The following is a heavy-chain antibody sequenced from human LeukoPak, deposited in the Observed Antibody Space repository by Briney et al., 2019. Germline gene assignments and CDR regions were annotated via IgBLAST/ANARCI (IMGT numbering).Heavy chain of an antibody. CDR3: TRHQYCSSTSCYGFVDY. J-gene: IGHJ4*02. CDR1: GFTFSGSA. V-gene: IGHV3-73*01. D-gene: IGHD2-2*01. CDR2: IRSKANSYAT. Sequence: GXSLRLSCAASGFTFSGSAMHWVRQASGKGLEWVGRIRSKANSYATAYPASVKGRFTISRDHSKNTAYLQMNSLKTEDTAVYYCTRHQYCSSTSCYGFVDYWGQGTLVTVSS.